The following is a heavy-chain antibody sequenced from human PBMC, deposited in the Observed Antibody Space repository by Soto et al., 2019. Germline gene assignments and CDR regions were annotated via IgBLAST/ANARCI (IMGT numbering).Heavy chain of an antibody. CDR1: GGTFRNYA. D-gene: IGHD4-4*01. J-gene: IGHJ4*02. CDR3: AREMTTSYYFDY. V-gene: IGHV1-69*12. CDR2: IIPIFGTT. Sequence: QVQLVQSGAEVKKPGSSVKVSCKASGGTFRNYAISWVRQAPGQGLEWMGGIIPIFGTTNYAQKFQGGVTITADESTGTAYMELSNLRSDDTAVYHCAREMTTSYYFDYWGQGTLVTVSS.